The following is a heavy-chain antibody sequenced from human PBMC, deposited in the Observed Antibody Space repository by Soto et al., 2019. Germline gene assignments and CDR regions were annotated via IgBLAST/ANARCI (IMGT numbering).Heavy chain of an antibody. D-gene: IGHD2-2*01. J-gene: IGHJ3*02. CDR3: ARISQRVKPRAMDAFDI. V-gene: IGHV4-4*07. Sequence: SETLSLTCTVSGGSISCYFWNWVRQPAGKGLEWIGRIFTSGSTNYNPSLKSRVTMSIDTSKSQFSLKLSSVTAADTAVYYCARISQRVKPRAMDAFDIWGQGTVVTVSS. CDR2: IFTSGST. CDR1: GGSISCYF.